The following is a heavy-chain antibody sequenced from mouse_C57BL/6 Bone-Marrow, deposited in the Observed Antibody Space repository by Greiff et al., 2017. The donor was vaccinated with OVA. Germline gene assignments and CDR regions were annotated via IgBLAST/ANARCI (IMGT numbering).Heavy chain of an antibody. CDR3: ARGATVVATKYYAMDY. D-gene: IGHD1-1*01. Sequence: QVQLQQSGAELARPGASVKLSCKASGYTFTSYGISWVKQRTGQGLEWIGEIYPRSGNTYYNEKFKGKATLTADKSSSTAYMELRSLTSEDSAVYFGARGATVVATKYYAMDYWGQGTSVTVSS. CDR2: IYPRSGNT. J-gene: IGHJ4*01. V-gene: IGHV1-81*01. CDR1: GYTFTSYG.